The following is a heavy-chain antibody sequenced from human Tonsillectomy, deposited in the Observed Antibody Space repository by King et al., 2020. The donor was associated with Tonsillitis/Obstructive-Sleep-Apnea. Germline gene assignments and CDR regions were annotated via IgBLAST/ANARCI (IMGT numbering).Heavy chain of an antibody. Sequence: VQLVESGGGVVQPGRSLRLSCAASGFTFSSYGMHWVRQAPGKGLEWVAVISYDGSNKYYADSVKGRFTISRDNSTNTLYLQVNSLRAEDTAVYYCATDRSAIAAAGFDYWGQGTLVTVSS. J-gene: IGHJ4*02. CDR2: ISYDGSNK. CDR1: GFTFSSYG. CDR3: ATDRSAIAAAGFDY. D-gene: IGHD6-13*01. V-gene: IGHV3-30*03.